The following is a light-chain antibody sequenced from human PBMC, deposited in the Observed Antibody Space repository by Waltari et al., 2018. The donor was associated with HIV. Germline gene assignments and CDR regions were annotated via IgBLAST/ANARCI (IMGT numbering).Light chain of an antibody. Sequence: QSALTPPASVSGLPGQSITISCTGNTSDVGGYNSFSWYQQHPAKAPKIVILDVSNRPSGVSNRFSGSKSGNTASLTISGLQAEDEAYYYCSSYTSSDTVVFGGGTKVTVL. J-gene: IGLJ2*01. CDR1: TSDVGGYNS. V-gene: IGLV2-14*03. CDR3: SSYTSSDTVV. CDR2: DVS.